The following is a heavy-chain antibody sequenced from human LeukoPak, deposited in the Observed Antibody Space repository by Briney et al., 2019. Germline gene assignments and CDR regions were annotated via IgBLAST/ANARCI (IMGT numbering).Heavy chain of an antibody. CDR3: AKNPYEYYFDY. CDR2: INPNSGDT. Sequence: ASVKVSCKASGYTFTGYYMHWVRQAPGQGHEWMGWINPNSGDTNYAQKFQGRVTMTRDTSINTAYMELSRLRTDDTAVYYCAKNPYEYYFDYWGQGTLVTVSS. D-gene: IGHD5-12*01. V-gene: IGHV1-2*02. CDR1: GYTFTGYY. J-gene: IGHJ4*02.